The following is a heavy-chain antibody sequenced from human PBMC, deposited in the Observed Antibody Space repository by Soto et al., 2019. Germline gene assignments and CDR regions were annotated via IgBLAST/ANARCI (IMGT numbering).Heavy chain of an antibody. J-gene: IGHJ4*02. D-gene: IGHD6-19*01. CDR3: AKGIEQWLAPFDY. V-gene: IGHV3-9*01. CDR2: ISWNSGSI. Sequence: GGSLRLSCAASGFTFDDYAMHWVRQAPGKGLEWVSGISWNSGSIGYADSVKGRFTISRDNAKNSLYLQMNSLRAEDTALYYCAKGIEQWLAPFDYWGQGTLVTVSS. CDR1: GFTFDDYA.